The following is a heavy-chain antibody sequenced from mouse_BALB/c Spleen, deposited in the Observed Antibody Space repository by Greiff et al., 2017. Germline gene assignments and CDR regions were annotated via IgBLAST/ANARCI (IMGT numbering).Heavy chain of an antibody. Sequence: QVQLKEPGAELVKPGASVKLSCKASGYTFTSYWMHWVKQTPGQGLEWIGEINPSKGRTNYNEKFKSKATLTVDKSSSTAYMQHSRLTSEDSAVYYCVREWYPDAMDYWGQGTAVTGSA. V-gene: IGHV1S81*02. J-gene: IGHJ4*01. CDR2: INPSKGRT. CDR3: VREWYPDAMDY. CDR1: GYTFTSYW. D-gene: IGHD1-3*01.